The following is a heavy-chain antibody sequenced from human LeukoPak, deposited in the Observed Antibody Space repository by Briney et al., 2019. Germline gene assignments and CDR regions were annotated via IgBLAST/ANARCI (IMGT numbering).Heavy chain of an antibody. J-gene: IGHJ5*02. CDR3: ARGWFGELPNWFDP. D-gene: IGHD3-10*01. Sequence: SETLSLTCTVSNVSMTNNYWSWIRQPPGKGLEWIGSIYYSGSTYYNPSLKSRVTISVDTSKNQFSLKLSSVTAADTVVYYCARGWFGELPNWFDPWGQGTLVTVSS. V-gene: IGHV4-59*12. CDR2: IYYSGST. CDR1: NVSMTNNY.